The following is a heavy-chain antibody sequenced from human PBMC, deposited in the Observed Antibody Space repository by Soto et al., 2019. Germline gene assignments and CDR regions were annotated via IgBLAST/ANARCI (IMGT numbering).Heavy chain of an antibody. J-gene: IGHJ4*02. CDR3: ASDFYFITAAGGGIDD. Sequence: EVQLVESGGGLVQPGRSLRLSCAASGFTFDDNAMHWVRQSPGKGLEWVSGISWNSGTIAYADSVKGRFTISRDNAKNSLYLQMNGLRAGHTALYYCASDFYFITAAGGGIDDWGQGTLVTVSS. CDR2: ISWNSGTI. CDR1: GFTFDDNA. D-gene: IGHD6-25*01. V-gene: IGHV3-9*01.